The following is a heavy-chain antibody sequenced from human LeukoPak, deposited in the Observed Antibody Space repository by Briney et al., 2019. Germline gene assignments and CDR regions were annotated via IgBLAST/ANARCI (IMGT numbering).Heavy chain of an antibody. CDR2: INHSGST. V-gene: IGHV4-34*01. J-gene: IGHJ5*02. CDR1: DGSFSGYC. D-gene: IGHD1-26*01. CDR3: ARGPDSGSYYAWFDP. Sequence: SETLSLTCAVYDGSFSGYCWSWIRQPPGKGLEWIGEINHSGSTNYNPSLMSRVTISVDTSKNQFSLGLSSVTAAGTAVYYCARGPDSGSYYAWFDPWGQGTLVTVSS.